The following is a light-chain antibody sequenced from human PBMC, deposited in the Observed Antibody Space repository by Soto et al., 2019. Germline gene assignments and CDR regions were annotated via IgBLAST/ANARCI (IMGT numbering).Light chain of an antibody. CDR3: QQYQDWPPLT. CDR2: GAS. V-gene: IGKV3-15*01. CDR1: HNINGN. J-gene: IGKJ4*01. Sequence: EIVMTQSPATLSVYPGERATLSCRASHNINGNLAWYQQKPGQAPRLLIIGASARATGVPARFSGSGSGTEFTLTISSLQSEDFVIYFCQQYQDWPPLTFGGGTKVDIK.